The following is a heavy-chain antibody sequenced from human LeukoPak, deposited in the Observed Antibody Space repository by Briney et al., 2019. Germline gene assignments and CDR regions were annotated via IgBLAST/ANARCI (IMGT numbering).Heavy chain of an antibody. Sequence: GGSLRLSCAASGFTFSSYAMSWVRQAPGKGLEWVSAISGSGGSTYYADSVKGRFTISRDNSKNTPYLQMNSLRAEDTAVYYCAKDYGVRGVLYYYYYGMDVWGQGTTVTVSS. CDR1: GFTFSSYA. D-gene: IGHD3-10*01. J-gene: IGHJ6*02. CDR3: AKDYGVRGVLYYYYYGMDV. V-gene: IGHV3-23*01. CDR2: ISGSGGST.